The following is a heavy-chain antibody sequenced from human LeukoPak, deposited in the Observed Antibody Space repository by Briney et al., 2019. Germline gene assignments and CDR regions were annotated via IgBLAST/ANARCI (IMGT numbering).Heavy chain of an antibody. J-gene: IGHJ3*02. CDR2: ISYDGSNK. Sequence: GGSLRLSCAASGFTFSSYGIHWVRQAPGKGLEWVAVISYDGSNKYYADSVKGRFTISRDNSKNTLYLQMNSLRAEDTAVYYCAKHYGSGSRVSAFDIWGQGTMVTVSS. D-gene: IGHD3-10*01. V-gene: IGHV3-30*18. CDR3: AKHYGSGSRVSAFDI. CDR1: GFTFSSYG.